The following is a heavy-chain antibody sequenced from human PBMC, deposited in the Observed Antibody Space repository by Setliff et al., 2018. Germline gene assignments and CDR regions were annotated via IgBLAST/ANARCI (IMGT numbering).Heavy chain of an antibody. CDR2: IYYSGST. CDR3: ARQPILLWFGELPSGPTDWFDP. V-gene: IGHV4-39*01. Sequence: GSLRLSCAASGFTVSSNYMSWIRQPPGKGLEWIGSIYYSGSTYYNPSLKSRVTISVDTSKNQFSLKLSSVTAADTAVYYCARQPILLWFGELPSGPTDWFDPWGQGTLITVSS. CDR1: GFTVSSNY. J-gene: IGHJ5*02. D-gene: IGHD3-10*01.